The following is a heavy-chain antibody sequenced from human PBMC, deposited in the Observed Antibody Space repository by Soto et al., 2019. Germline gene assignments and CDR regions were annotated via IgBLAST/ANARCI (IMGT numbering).Heavy chain of an antibody. D-gene: IGHD3-3*01. CDR3: ARDPYYDFWSGYYTHWYFDL. CDR1: GFTFSSYA. J-gene: IGHJ2*01. CDR2: ISYDGSNK. Sequence: QVQLVESGGGVVQPGRSLRLSCAASGFTFSSYAMHWVRQAPGKGLEWVAVISYDGSNKYYADSVKGRFTISRDNSKNTLYLQMNSLRAEDTAVYYCARDPYYDFWSGYYTHWYFDLWGRGTLVTVSS. V-gene: IGHV3-30-3*01.